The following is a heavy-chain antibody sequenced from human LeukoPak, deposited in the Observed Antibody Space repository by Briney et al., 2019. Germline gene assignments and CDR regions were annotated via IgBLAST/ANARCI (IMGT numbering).Heavy chain of an antibody. CDR2: ISSRGSTI. CDR3: TIYDSSGYYYGDAFDI. V-gene: IGHV3-48*03. J-gene: IGHJ3*02. Sequence: GGSLRLSCAASGFTFSSYEMNWVRQAPGKGLEWVSYISSRGSTIYYAESVKGRFTSSRDNAKNSLYLQMNSLKTEDTAVYYCTIYDSSGYYYGDAFDIWGQGTMVTVSS. D-gene: IGHD3-22*01. CDR1: GFTFSSYE.